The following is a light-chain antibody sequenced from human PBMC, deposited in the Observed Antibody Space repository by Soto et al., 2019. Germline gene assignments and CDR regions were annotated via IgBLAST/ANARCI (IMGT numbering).Light chain of an antibody. V-gene: IGLV2-14*03. CDR1: SSDIGSYDH. CDR3: ISYTERQYYL. CDR2: AVS. Sequence: QSVLTQPASVSGSPGQSITISCSGTSSDIGSYDHVAWYQQFPGKSPKLIIYAVSDRPSGVSDRFSGSKSGISASLTISGLQTEDEADYYCISYTERQYYLFGHGTTVTV. J-gene: IGLJ1*01.